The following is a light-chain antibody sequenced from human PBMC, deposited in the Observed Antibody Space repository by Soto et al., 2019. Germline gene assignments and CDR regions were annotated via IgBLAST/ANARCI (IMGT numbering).Light chain of an antibody. CDR2: DVS. V-gene: IGLV2-11*01. CDR1: SSDVGGYNY. Sequence: QSALTQPRSVSGSPGQSVTISCTGTSSDVGGYNYVSWYQQDPGKAPKLMIYDVSKRPSGVPDRFSGSKSGNTASLTISGLQAVDEADYYCCSYAGSHTWVFGGGTNLTVL. J-gene: IGLJ3*02. CDR3: CSYAGSHTWV.